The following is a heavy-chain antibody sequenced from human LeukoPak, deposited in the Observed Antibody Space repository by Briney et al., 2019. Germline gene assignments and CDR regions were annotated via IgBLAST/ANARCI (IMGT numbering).Heavy chain of an antibody. CDR2: IYSGDST. CDR3: AREVATGFSCFDY. V-gene: IGHV3-53*01. J-gene: IGHJ4*02. Sequence: GGSLRLSCAASGFTFNNNYMNWVRQATGKGLEWVSLIYSGDSTYYADSVKGRFIISRDNSKNTLYLQMNSLRAEDTAVYYCAREVATGFSCFDYWGQGTLVTVSS. CDR1: GFTFNNNY. D-gene: IGHD2-21*02.